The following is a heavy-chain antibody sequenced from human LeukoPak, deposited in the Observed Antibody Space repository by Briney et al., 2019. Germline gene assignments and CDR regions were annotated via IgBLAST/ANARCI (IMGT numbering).Heavy chain of an antibody. D-gene: IGHD3-10*01. CDR3: ARDLVVRGRWSWFDP. CDR1: GFTFSSYG. CDR2: ISSSGSTI. V-gene: IGHV3-48*04. J-gene: IGHJ5*02. Sequence: GGSLRLSCAASGFTFSSYGMHWVRQAPGKGLEWVSYISSSGSTIYYADSVKGRFTISRDNAKNALYLQMNSLRAEDTAVYYCARDLVVRGRWSWFDPWGQGTLVTVSS.